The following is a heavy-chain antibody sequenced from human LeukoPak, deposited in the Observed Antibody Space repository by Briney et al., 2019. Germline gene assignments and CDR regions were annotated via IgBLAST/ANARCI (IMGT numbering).Heavy chain of an antibody. D-gene: IGHD6-19*01. J-gene: IGHJ4*02. CDR1: GGSISRYY. Sequence: SETLSLTCTVSGGSISRYYWSWLRQPAGKGLEWIGYIYYSGSTNYNPSLKSRVTISVDTSKNQFSLKLSSVTAADTAVYYCARVGLGVAGTVDFDYWGQGTLVTVSS. CDR3: ARVGLGVAGTVDFDY. CDR2: IYYSGST. V-gene: IGHV4-59*12.